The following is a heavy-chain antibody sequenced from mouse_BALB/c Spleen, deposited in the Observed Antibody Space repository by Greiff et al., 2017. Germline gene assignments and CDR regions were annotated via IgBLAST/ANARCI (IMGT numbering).Heavy chain of an antibody. CDR1: GFNIKDYY. Sequence: EVQLQQSGAELVRSGASVKLSCTASGFNIKDYYMHWVKQRPEQGLEWIGWIDPENGDTEYAPKFQGKATMTADTSSNTAYLQLSSLTSEDTAVYYCNAEGTRITTGAWFAYWGQGTLVTVSA. V-gene: IGHV14-4*02. CDR3: NAEGTRITTGAWFAY. D-gene: IGHD2-4*01. CDR2: IDPENGDT. J-gene: IGHJ3*01.